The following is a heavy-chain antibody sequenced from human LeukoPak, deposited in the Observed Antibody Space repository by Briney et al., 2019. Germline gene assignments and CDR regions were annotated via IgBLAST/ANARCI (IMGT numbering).Heavy chain of an antibody. CDR2: INPSSGGT. Sequence: GASVKVSCKASGYTFTDYYMHWVRQAPGQGLEWMGWINPSSGGTNYAQKFQGRVTVTRDTSMSTAYMDLSRLRSDDTAVYYCARDARRGWFDPWGQGTLVTVSS. V-gene: IGHV1-2*02. CDR1: GYTFTDYY. D-gene: IGHD3-10*01. J-gene: IGHJ5*02. CDR3: ARDARRGWFDP.